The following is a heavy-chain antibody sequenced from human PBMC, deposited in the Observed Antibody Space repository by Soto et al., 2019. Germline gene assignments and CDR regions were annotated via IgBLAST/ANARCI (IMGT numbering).Heavy chain of an antibody. J-gene: IGHJ4*02. CDR3: ARDLVELRFVDY. CDR1: GGSFSGYY. CDR2: INHSGST. D-gene: IGHD1-7*01. Sequence: PSETLSLTCAVYGGSFSGYYWSWIRQPPGKGLEWIGEINHSGSTNYNPSLKSRVTISVDTSKNQFSLKLSSVTAADTAVYYCARDLVELRFVDYWGQGTLVTVSS. V-gene: IGHV4-34*01.